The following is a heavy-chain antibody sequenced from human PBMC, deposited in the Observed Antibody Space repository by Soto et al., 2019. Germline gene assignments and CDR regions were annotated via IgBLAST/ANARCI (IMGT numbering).Heavy chain of an antibody. V-gene: IGHV3-21*01. CDR2: SSSSSSYI. Sequence: EVQLVESGGGLVKPGGSLRLSCAASGFTFSSYSMNWVRQAPGKGLEWVSSSSSSSSYIYYADSVKGRFTISRDNAKNSLYLQMKSLRAEDTAVYYCARGAADPSIYSYYYYYMEVWGKGTTVTVSS. CDR3: ARGAADPSIYSYYYYYMEV. CDR1: GFTFSSYS. D-gene: IGHD6-25*01. J-gene: IGHJ6*03.